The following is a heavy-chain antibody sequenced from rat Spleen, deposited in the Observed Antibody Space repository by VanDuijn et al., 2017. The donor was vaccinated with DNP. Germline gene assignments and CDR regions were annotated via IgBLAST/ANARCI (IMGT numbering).Heavy chain of an antibody. CDR3: ARRRLPYWYFDF. CDR1: GYTFTSYF. Sequence: QVQLQQSGAELAKPGSSMKISCKASGYTFTSYFITWIKQTTGQGLEYIGYINTGSGGTNYNEKFKGKATLTVDKSSSTAFMQLSSLTPDDSAVYYCARRRLPYWYFDFWGPGTMVTVSS. CDR2: INTGSGGT. V-gene: IGHV1-43*01. D-gene: IGHD1-4*01. J-gene: IGHJ1*01.